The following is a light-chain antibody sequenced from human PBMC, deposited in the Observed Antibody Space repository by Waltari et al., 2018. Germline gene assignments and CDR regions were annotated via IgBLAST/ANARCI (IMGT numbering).Light chain of an antibody. CDR3: QHGYGTPYS. Sequence: DIQMTQSPSSLSASVGERVTITCRASENVSNYLNWYQQKPGKAPKLLIYKASTLQSGVPSRFSGSGSGTDYTFTISSLQSEDVATYYCQHGYGTPYSFGQGTKVEIK. V-gene: IGKV1-39*01. CDR1: ENVSNY. J-gene: IGKJ2*03. CDR2: KAS.